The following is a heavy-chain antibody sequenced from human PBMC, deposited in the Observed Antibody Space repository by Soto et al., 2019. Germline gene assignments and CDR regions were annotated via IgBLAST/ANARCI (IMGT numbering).Heavy chain of an antibody. CDR2: ISGNGVGT. CDR1: GFTFSTYV. D-gene: IGHD6-13*01. Sequence: EVQLVESGGGLVQPGGSLRLSCAASGFTFSTYVMVWVRQAPGKGLEYVSAISGNGVGTYYANSVKGRFTISRDNSQNTLYLQMGSLRAEDMAVYYCVREESSPKQLDYWGQGTLVTVSS. V-gene: IGHV3-64*01. J-gene: IGHJ4*02. CDR3: VREESSPKQLDY.